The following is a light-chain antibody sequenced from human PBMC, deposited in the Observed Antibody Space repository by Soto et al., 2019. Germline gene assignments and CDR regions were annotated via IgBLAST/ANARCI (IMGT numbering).Light chain of an antibody. J-gene: IGKJ5*01. CDR2: DVS. V-gene: IGKV3D-7*01. CDR3: QQYNNWPFS. CDR1: QSVSSNY. Sequence: EVLFTKSPGTLSLSPGDRATLSCRASQSVSSNYLSGYQQQSGQSNRLLIYDVSTRDTGVPARFSASGAETDFTLTISGLQSEDSAVYFCQQYNNWPFSFGQGTRVEIK.